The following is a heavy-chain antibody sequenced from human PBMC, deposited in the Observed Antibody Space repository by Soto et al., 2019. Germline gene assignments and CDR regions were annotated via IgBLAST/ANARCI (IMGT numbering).Heavy chain of an antibody. V-gene: IGHV1-18*04. CDR2: ISGKNGNT. CDR1: GYSFSDFG. Sequence: QVHLVQSGGELKKPGASVKVSCKASGYSFSDFGITWVRQAPGQGLEWMGWISGKNGNTNYAQKVQGRVTLTADTSTSTAYMEMRALTSDDTGIYYCVRSDYYEDTGTFENWGQGTPVTVSS. J-gene: IGHJ4*02. CDR3: VRSDYYEDTGTFEN. D-gene: IGHD4-17*01.